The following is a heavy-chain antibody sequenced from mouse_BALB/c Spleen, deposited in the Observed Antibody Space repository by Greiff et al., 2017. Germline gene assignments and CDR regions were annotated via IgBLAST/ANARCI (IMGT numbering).Heavy chain of an antibody. CDR2: INPSNGGT. CDR1: GYTFTSYY. D-gene: IGHD2-4*01. V-gene: IGHV1S81*02. J-gene: IGHJ4*01. CDR3: TRTVSTMITTFAMDY. Sequence: QVQLQQSGAELVKPGASVKLSCKASGYTFTSYYMYWVKQRPGQGLEWIGEINPSNGGTNFNEKFKSKATLTVDKSSSTAYMQLSSLTSEDPAVYYCTRTVSTMITTFAMDYWGQGTSVTVSS.